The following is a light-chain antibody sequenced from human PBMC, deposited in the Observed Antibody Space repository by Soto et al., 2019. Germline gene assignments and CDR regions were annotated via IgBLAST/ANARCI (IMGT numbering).Light chain of an antibody. Sequence: EIVLTQSPGTLSLSPGERATLSCRASQSISSSYLAWYQQKPGQAPRLLVYGVSSRASDVPDRFSGSGSGTDFTLTISSLEPEDSAVYYCHQSGISPLTFGPGTKVDIK. CDR2: GVS. CDR3: HQSGISPLT. J-gene: IGKJ3*01. V-gene: IGKV3-20*01. CDR1: QSISSSY.